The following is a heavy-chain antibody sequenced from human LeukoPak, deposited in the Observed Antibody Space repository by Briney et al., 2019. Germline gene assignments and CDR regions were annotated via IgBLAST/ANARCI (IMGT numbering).Heavy chain of an antibody. V-gene: IGHV1-46*01. CDR1: GYTFTSYY. CDR3: ARHIVGATPYYYGMDV. D-gene: IGHD1-26*01. Sequence: GASVKVSCKASGYTFTSYYMHWVRQAPGQGLEWMGIINPSGGSTSYAQKFQGRVTMTRDTSTSTVYMELSSLRSEDTAVYYCARHIVGATPYYYGMDVWGQGTTVTVSS. J-gene: IGHJ6*02. CDR2: INPSGGST.